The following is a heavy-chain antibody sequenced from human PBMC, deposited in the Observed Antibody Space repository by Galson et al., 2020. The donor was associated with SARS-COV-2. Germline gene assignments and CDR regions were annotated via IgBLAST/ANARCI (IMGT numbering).Heavy chain of an antibody. CDR2: ISGSGRST. CDR3: AKDQNYDFWICYSNWFDP. D-gene: IGHD3-3*01. CDR1: GFTLGTYA. J-gene: IGHJ5*02. V-gene: IGHV3-23*01. Sequence: GASLKISCAASGFTLGTYAMSWVRQAPGKGLEWVSAISGSGRSTYYVDSVKGRFTISRDNSKNTLYLQMNSLRAGDTAVYYCAKDQNYDFWICYSNWFDPGGQGTLVTVSS.